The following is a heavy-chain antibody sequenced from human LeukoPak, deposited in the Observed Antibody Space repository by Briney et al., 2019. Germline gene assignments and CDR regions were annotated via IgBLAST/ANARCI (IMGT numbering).Heavy chain of an antibody. CDR3: AREGYGGSYFDY. D-gene: IGHD1-26*01. V-gene: IGHV3-48*03. CDR2: ISSSGSTI. CDR1: GFTFTSYD. J-gene: IGHJ4*02. Sequence: PGGSLRLSCAASGFTFTSYDMNWVRQAPGKGLEWVSYISSSGSTIYYADSVKGRFTISRNSAENSLYLQMNSLRAEDTAVYYCAREGYGGSYFDYWGQGTLVTVSS.